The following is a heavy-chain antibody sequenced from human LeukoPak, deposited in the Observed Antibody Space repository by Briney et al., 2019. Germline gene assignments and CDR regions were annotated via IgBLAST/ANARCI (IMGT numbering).Heavy chain of an antibody. CDR3: ASGSYGI. CDR1: RFTFSSYG. V-gene: IGHV3-33*03. J-gene: IGHJ4*02. D-gene: IGHD1-26*01. Sequence: GGSLRLSCAASRFTFSSYGMHWVRQAPGKGLEWVALIWFDGSNKYYADSVKGRFTISRDNAKNSLYLQMNSLRAEDRAVYYCASGSYGIWGQGTLVTVSS. CDR2: IWFDGSNK.